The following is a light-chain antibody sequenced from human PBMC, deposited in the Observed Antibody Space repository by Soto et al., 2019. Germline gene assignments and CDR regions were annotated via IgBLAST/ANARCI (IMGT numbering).Light chain of an antibody. CDR3: QRYVGYSLT. CDR1: QSISSW. Sequence: DIQMTQSPSTLSASVGDRVTITCRASQSISSWLAWYQQKPGKAPKLLIYRASNLQSGVPSRFSGSGSGTEFTLTISSPQPDDFATYYCQRYVGYSLTFGQGTKLEIK. CDR2: RAS. V-gene: IGKV1-5*03. J-gene: IGKJ2*01.